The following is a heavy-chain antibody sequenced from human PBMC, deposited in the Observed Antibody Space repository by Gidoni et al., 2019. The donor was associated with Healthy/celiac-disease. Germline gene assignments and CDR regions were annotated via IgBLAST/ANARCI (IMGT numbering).Heavy chain of an antibody. Sequence: QVQLVESGGGVVQPGRSLRLSCAASGFTFSSYGMHWVRQAPGKGLEWVAVISYDGSNKYYADSVKGRFTISRDNSKNTLYLQMNSLRAEDTAVYYCAKGVIKGLYVSQGEYFDYWGQGTLVTVSS. CDR3: AKGVIKGLYVSQGEYFDY. CDR2: ISYDGSNK. J-gene: IGHJ4*02. V-gene: IGHV3-30*18. CDR1: GFTFSSYG. D-gene: IGHD2-8*01.